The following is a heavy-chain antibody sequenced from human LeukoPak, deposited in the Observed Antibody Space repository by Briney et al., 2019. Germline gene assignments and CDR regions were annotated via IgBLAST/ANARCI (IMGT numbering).Heavy chain of an antibody. Sequence: PGRSLRLSCAASGFTFSSYGMHWVRQAPGKGLEWVAVISYDGSNKYYADSVKGRFTISRDNSKNTLYLQMNSLRAEDTAVCYCAKSSGGYYYYYGMDVWGQGTTVTVSS. D-gene: IGHD3-3*01. CDR3: AKSSGGYYYYYGMDV. CDR2: ISYDGSNK. J-gene: IGHJ6*02. V-gene: IGHV3-30*18. CDR1: GFTFSSYG.